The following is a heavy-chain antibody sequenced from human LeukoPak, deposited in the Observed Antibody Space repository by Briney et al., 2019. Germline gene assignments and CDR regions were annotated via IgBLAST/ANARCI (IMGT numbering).Heavy chain of an antibody. CDR2: IRYDGSNK. CDR3: ARDRAVTTLLARFDP. CDR1: GFTFSSYG. Sequence: PGGSLRLSCAASGFTFSSYGMHWVRQAPGKGLEWVPFIRYDGSNKYYADSVTGRFTISRDNAKNSLYLQMNSLRAEDTAVYYCARDRAVTTLLARFDPWGQGTLVTVSS. D-gene: IGHD4-11*01. V-gene: IGHV3-30*02. J-gene: IGHJ5*02.